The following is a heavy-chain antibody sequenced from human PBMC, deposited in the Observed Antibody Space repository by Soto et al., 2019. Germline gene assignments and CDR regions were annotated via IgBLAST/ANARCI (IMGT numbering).Heavy chain of an antibody. Sequence: QVQLVESGGGVVQPGGSLRLSCEASGFTFSKFGIHWVRQAPGKGLEWVAVVSYDGSIKYYADSVKGRFTISRDNSKNTLYLQMNSLRPEDTALYYCAKDAAQLLFDYYYYGMDVWGQGTTVTVSS. D-gene: IGHD2-2*01. CDR2: VSYDGSIK. CDR3: AKDAAQLLFDYYYYGMDV. V-gene: IGHV3-30*18. CDR1: GFTFSKFG. J-gene: IGHJ6*02.